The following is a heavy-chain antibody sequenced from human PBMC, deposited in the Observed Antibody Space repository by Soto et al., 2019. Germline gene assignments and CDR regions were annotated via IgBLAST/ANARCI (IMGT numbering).Heavy chain of an antibody. CDR1: GFTVSRYA. CDR2: ISGSGGGT. J-gene: IGHJ4*02. Sequence: GGSRRLSCGASGFTVSRYAVSWVREAPGGGLEWVSAISGSGGGTYFADAVKGRFTISRDNSKNTLYLQMNSLRAEDTAVYYCAKEGYTYYYDSSGPYWGQGT. V-gene: IGHV3-23*01. D-gene: IGHD3-22*01. CDR3: AKEGYTYYYDSSGPY.